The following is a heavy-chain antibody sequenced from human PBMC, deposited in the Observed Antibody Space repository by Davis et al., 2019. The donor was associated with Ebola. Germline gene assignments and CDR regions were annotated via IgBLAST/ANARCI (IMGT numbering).Heavy chain of an antibody. CDR1: GASISSYY. CDR2: VHYSGST. J-gene: IGHJ4*02. Sequence: MPSETLSLTCTVSGASISSYYWGWVRQPPGKGLEWIGYVHYSGSTKYYPSLKSRVTKSVDTSKNQFSLQLNSVTPEDTAVYYCAVGGIKNSSGDRFDYWGQGTLVTVSS. CDR3: AVGGIKNSSGDRFDY. V-gene: IGHV4-59*12. D-gene: IGHD6-19*01.